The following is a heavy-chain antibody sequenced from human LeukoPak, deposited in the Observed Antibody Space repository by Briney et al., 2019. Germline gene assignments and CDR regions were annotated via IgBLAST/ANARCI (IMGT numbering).Heavy chain of an antibody. J-gene: IGHJ6*02. CDR2: ISSNGGST. CDR3: AREGWVVTATYYYYGMDV. D-gene: IGHD2-21*02. V-gene: IGHV3-64*01. Sequence: GGSLRLSCAASGFTFSSYAMHWVRQAPGKGLEYVSAISSNGGSTYYANSVKGRITISRDNSKNTLYLQMGSLRAEDMAVYYCAREGWVVTATYYYYGMDVWGQGTTVTVSS. CDR1: GFTFSSYA.